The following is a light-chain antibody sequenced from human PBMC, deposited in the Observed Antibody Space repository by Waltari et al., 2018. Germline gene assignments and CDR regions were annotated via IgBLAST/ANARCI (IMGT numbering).Light chain of an antibody. V-gene: IGKV2-30*02. J-gene: IGKJ1*01. Sequence: VVVTQSPLSLAVTLGQSASISCRSRQSLVHSDGDTYLHWFQQRPGQSPRRLIYKVSNRDSGVPDRFSGSGSDTEFTLKISRVEAEDVGVYFCMQGTHWPPWTFGQGTKVEIK. CDR2: KVS. CDR1: QSLVHSDGDTY. CDR3: MQGTHWPPWT.